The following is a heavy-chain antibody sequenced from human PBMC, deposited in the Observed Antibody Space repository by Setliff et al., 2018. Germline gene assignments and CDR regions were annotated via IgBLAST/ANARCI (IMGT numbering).Heavy chain of an antibody. CDR3: ARDVFPYHYEGAFDI. V-gene: IGHV1-46*01. CDR2: INPSSGRT. J-gene: IGHJ3*02. CDR1: GYTFTSHY. D-gene: IGHD3-22*01. Sequence: GASVKVSCKASGYTFTSHYMHWVRQAPGLGLEWMGTINPSSGRTSYAQKFQGRVTRTRDTSTSTDYMDMISLRSEDTAVYYCARDVFPYHYEGAFDIWGQGTMVTVSS.